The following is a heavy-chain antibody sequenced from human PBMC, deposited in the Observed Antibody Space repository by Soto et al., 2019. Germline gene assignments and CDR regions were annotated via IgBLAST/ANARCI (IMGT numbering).Heavy chain of an antibody. CDR2: ISGNGGSI. CDR3: ARSLRPLRWFDP. Sequence: EVQVLESGGDLVQPGGSLRLSCAASGVTFSAYAMNWVRRAPGKGLEWVSGISGNGGSIYYADSVKGRFTISRDNFKNTIYLQMNSLRAEDTAMYYCARSLRPLRWFDPWGQGTLVTVSS. V-gene: IGHV3-23*01. CDR1: GVTFSAYA. J-gene: IGHJ5*02. D-gene: IGHD3-10*01.